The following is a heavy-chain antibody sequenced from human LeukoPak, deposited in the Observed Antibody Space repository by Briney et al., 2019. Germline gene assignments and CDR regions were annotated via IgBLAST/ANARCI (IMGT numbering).Heavy chain of an antibody. CDR1: GFPFSSYA. Sequence: PGGSLRLSCAASGFPFSSYAMKWVRQAPGKGLEWVSGISGSGGGTYYADSAKGRFTISRDNSKNTLYLQMNSLRAEDTAVYYCARDLNYGDLLDYWGQGTLVTVSS. CDR3: ARDLNYGDLLDY. V-gene: IGHV3-23*01. CDR2: ISGSGGGT. J-gene: IGHJ4*02. D-gene: IGHD4-17*01.